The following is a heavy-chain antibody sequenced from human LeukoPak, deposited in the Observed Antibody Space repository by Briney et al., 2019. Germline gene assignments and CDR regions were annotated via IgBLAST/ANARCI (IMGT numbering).Heavy chain of an antibody. V-gene: IGHV1-58*02. CDR1: GFTFTSSA. Sequence: SVKVSCKASGFTFTSSAMQWVRQARGQRLEWIGWIVVGSGNTNYAQKFQERVTITRDMSTSTAYMELSSLRSEDTAVYYCAAERAYGANQAYDAFDIWGQGTMVTVSS. CDR3: AAERAYGANQAYDAFDI. D-gene: IGHD4-17*01. J-gene: IGHJ3*02. CDR2: IVVGSGNT.